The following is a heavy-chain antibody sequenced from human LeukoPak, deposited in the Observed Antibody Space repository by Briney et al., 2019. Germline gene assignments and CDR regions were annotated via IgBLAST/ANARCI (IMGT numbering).Heavy chain of an antibody. J-gene: IGHJ4*02. V-gene: IGHV4-59*01. CDR2: IYYTGAT. CDR3: ARYYYDSSGYYEDY. Sequence: PSETLSLTCTVSGGSISSYYWSWIRLPPGKGLEWIGYIYYTGATYYNPSLKSRVTISVDTSKNQFSLKLSSVTAADTAVYYCARYYYDSSGYYEDYWGQGTLVTVSS. D-gene: IGHD3-22*01. CDR1: GGSISSYY.